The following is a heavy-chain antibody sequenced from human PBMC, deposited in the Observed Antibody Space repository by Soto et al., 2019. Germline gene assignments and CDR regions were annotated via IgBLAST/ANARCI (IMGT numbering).Heavy chain of an antibody. CDR2: IIPIFGTA. D-gene: IGHD3-10*01. CDR1: GGTFSSYA. CDR3: ARDAYGSRSYSPVSRSYYFHY. Sequence: SVKVSCKASGGTFSSYAISWVRQAPGQGLEWMGGIIPIFGTANYAQKFQGRVTITADESTSTAYMELSSLRSEDTAVYYCARDAYGSRSYSPVSRSYYFHYWGQGTLVTVSS. V-gene: IGHV1-69*13. J-gene: IGHJ4*02.